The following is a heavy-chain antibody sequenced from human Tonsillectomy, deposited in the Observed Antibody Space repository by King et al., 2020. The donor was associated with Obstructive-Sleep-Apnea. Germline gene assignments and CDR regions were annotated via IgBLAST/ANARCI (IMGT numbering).Heavy chain of an antibody. D-gene: IGHD3-22*01. Sequence: VQLVESGGGVVQPGRSLRLSCAASGFSFSNYGMHWVRQAPGKGLEWVTFIRYNGRNKYHADSVKGRFTISRDNSKNTLYLQMNSLRPEDTAVYYCAKDERYYYDSSYAFDIWGQGTMVTVSS. CDR1: GFSFSNYG. V-gene: IGHV3-30*02. CDR3: AKDERYYYDSSYAFDI. J-gene: IGHJ3*02. CDR2: IRYNGRNK.